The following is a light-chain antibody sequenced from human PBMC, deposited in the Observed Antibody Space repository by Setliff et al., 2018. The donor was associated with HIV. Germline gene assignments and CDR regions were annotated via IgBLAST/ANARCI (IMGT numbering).Light chain of an antibody. V-gene: IGLV2-14*03. CDR2: DVS. J-gene: IGLJ1*01. CDR3: CSYTSISTYV. Sequence: QSALAQPDSVSGSPGQSITISCTGTSSDVGRYNYVSWYQQHTGKTPKLIIYDVSKWPSGVSNRFSASKSGNTASLTISGLQSEDEADYYCCSYTSISTYVFGTGTKVTVL. CDR1: SSDVGRYNY.